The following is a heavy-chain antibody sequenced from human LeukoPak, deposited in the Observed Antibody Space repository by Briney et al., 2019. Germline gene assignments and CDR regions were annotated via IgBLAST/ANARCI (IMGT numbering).Heavy chain of an antibody. CDR3: ARDSPVGSGYYYFDY. Sequence: GASVKVSCKASGGTFSSYTISWVRQAPGQGLEWMGRIIPILGIANYAQKFQGRVTITADKSTSTAYMEMSSLRSEDTAVYYCARDSPVGSGYYYFDYWGQGTLVTVSS. CDR2: IIPILGIA. D-gene: IGHD3-22*01. V-gene: IGHV1-69*04. CDR1: GGTFSSYT. J-gene: IGHJ4*02.